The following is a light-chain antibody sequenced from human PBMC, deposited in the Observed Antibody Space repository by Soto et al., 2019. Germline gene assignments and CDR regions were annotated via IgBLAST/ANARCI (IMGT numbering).Light chain of an antibody. V-gene: IGKV1-5*03. CDR3: QQYNSYSST. Sequence: DIQMTQSPSTLSASVGDRVTITCRASQSISSWLAWYQQKPGKAPKLLIYKASSLESRVPSRFSGSGSGTELTLTISSLQPDDFATYYCQQYNSYSSTFGQGTKVDIK. CDR1: QSISSW. J-gene: IGKJ1*01. CDR2: KAS.